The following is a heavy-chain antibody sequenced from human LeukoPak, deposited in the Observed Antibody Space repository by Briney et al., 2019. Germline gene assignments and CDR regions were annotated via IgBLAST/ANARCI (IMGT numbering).Heavy chain of an antibody. V-gene: IGHV3-30*18. Sequence: GGSLRLSCAASGFTFSSYGMHWVRQAPGKGLEWVAVISYDGSNKYYADSVKGRFTISRDNSKNTLYLQMNSLGAEDTAVYYCAKDGYCSSTSCYTQLYYYYGMDVWGQGTTVTVSS. J-gene: IGHJ6*02. D-gene: IGHD2-2*02. CDR3: AKDGYCSSTSCYTQLYYYYGMDV. CDR1: GFTFSSYG. CDR2: ISYDGSNK.